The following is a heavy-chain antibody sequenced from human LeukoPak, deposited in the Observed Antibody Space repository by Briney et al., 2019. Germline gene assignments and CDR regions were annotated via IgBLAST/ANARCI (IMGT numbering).Heavy chain of an antibody. CDR1: GGSSSGDF. CDR2: IHTSGST. Sequence: SETLSLTCTFSGGSSSGDFWSWIRQPAGKGLEWIGRIHTSGSTNYNPSLMSRVSMSVDTSNNQFSLHLTSVTAADTAVYYCARDNPARVTASLDYWGKGTLVTVSS. V-gene: IGHV4-4*07. D-gene: IGHD2-21*02. J-gene: IGHJ4*02. CDR3: ARDNPARVTASLDY.